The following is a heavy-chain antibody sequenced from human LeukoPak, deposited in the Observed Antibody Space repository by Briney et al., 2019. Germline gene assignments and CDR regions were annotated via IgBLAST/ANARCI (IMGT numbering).Heavy chain of an antibody. CDR1: GYTFTIYA. CDR3: ARSGQWHNTGYYFDY. D-gene: IGHD6-19*01. CDR2: VNAGNGNT. J-gene: IGHJ4*02. Sequence: GASVKVSCKASGYTFTIYAMHCVRQAPGQRLEWMVWVNAGNGNTKYSQKFQGRVTITRDTSASTAYMELSSLRSEDTAVYYCARSGQWHNTGYYFDYWGQGTLVTVSS. V-gene: IGHV1-3*01.